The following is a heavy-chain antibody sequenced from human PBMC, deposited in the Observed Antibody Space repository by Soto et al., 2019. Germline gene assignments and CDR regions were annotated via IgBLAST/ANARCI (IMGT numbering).Heavy chain of an antibody. CDR1: RGSISSSSYY. J-gene: IGHJ6*01. Sequence: SETRSLTGTVSRGSISSSSYYWGWIRQPPGKGLEWIGSIYYSGSTYYNPSLKSRVTISVDTSKNQFSLKLSSVTAADTAVYYCARRTGTSYYGMDVWGQGTTVTVCS. D-gene: IGHD1-1*01. V-gene: IGHV4-39*01. CDR3: ARRTGTSYYGMDV. CDR2: IYYSGST.